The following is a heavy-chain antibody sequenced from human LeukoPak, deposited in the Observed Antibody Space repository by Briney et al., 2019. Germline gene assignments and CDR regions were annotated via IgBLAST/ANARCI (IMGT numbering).Heavy chain of an antibody. V-gene: IGHV1-46*01. J-gene: IGHJ4*02. D-gene: IGHD6-13*01. CDR1: GHTFTSYY. CDR3: ARRGMIAAALDY. CDR2: INPSGGST. Sequence: ASVKVSCKASGHTFTSYYMHWVRQAPGQGLEWMGIINPSGGSTSYAQKFQGRVTMTRDASTSTVYMELSSLRSEDTAVYYCARRGMIAAALDYWGQGTLVTVSS.